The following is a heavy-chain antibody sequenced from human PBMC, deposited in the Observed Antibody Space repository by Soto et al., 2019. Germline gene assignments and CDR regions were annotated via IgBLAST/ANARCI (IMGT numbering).Heavy chain of an antibody. J-gene: IGHJ3*02. V-gene: IGHV3-21*06. CDR3: ARGSGTDTGDALDI. CDR2: ISGTGTFI. CDR1: GFTFTRHS. Sequence: EVQLVESGGGLVKPGGSLRLSCAASGFTFTRHSMNWVRQAPGKGLEWVSCISGTGTFIYYSDSVKGRFTISRDDAKTSLYLQMNSLTDEDTAVYYCARGSGTDTGDALDIWGRGTMVTVS. D-gene: IGHD2-21*02.